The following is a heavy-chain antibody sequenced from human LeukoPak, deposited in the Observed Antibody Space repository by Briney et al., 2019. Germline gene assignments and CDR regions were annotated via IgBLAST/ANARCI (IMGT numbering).Heavy chain of an antibody. J-gene: IGHJ5*02. V-gene: IGHV1-2*02. D-gene: IGHD1-20*01. CDR2: INPNSGGT. CDR1: GYTFTGYY. CDR3: ARVTGTTRGDWFDP. Sequence: ASVKVSCKASGYTFTGYYMHWVRQAPGQGLEWMGWINPNSGGTNYAQKFQGRVTVTRDTSISTAYMELSRLRSDDTAVYYCARVTGTTRGDWFDPWGQGTLVTVSS.